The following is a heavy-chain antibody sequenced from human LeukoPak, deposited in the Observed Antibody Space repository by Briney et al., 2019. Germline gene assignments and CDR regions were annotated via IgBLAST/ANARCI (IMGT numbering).Heavy chain of an antibody. D-gene: IGHD4/OR15-4a*01. Sequence: GGSLRLSCAASGFTFSNYAMNWVRQAPGKGLGWVSAITGSGDYTNYADSVKGRFTISRDNSKNTVYLQMNSLRAEDTAVYYCAKAQTMVLNPQYYFDYWGQGTLVTVSS. J-gene: IGHJ4*02. CDR3: AKAQTMVLNPQYYFDY. V-gene: IGHV3-23*01. CDR1: GFTFSNYA. CDR2: ITGSGDYT.